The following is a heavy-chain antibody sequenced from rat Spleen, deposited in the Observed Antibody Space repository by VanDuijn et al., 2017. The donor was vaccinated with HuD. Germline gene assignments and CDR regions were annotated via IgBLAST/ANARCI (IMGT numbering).Heavy chain of an antibody. CDR2: ISPNGGST. CDR3: SRHTNLAAGDF. CDR1: GFTFSYYD. J-gene: IGHJ2*01. D-gene: IGHD1-2*01. V-gene: IGHV5-25*01. Sequence: EVQLVESGGGLVQPGWSRKLSCVASGFTFSYYDMAWVRQAPTKGLEWVASISPNGGSTFYRDSVKGRFTVSRDNAKSTLYLQMNSLRSEDTATYYCSRHTNLAAGDFWGLGVMVTVSS.